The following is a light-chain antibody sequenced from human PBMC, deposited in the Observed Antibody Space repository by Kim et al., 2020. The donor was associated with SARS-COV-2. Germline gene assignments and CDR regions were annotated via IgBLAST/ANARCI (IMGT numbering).Light chain of an antibody. CDR2: GAS. J-gene: IGKJ5*01. CDR1: QTISSDH. CDR3: QDYGSNT. V-gene: IGKV3-20*01. Sequence: TLYPREGTSLPCSASQTISSDHLAWYQHNPGQAPGLVIYGASWGATDIPDMFSGSGSETDFTLTISGLRPEDFAVYYCQDYGSNTFGQGTRLEIK.